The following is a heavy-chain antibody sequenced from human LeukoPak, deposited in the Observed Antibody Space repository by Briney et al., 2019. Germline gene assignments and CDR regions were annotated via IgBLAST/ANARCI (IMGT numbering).Heavy chain of an antibody. J-gene: IGHJ6*02. V-gene: IGHV1-2*02. CDR3: ARDPCSANSCYEDYYNGVDV. CDR1: RCTFTGYY. Sequence: ASVKVSFKASRCTFTGYYRQWVRQAPGQGRDGMGWINPNTCCTEYPQRFQGRVTMTRDKSISTAYMELSRLRSDDTEVYYCARDPCSANSCYEDYYNGVDVWGHGTTVTVSS. CDR2: INPNTCCT. D-gene: IGHD2-2*01.